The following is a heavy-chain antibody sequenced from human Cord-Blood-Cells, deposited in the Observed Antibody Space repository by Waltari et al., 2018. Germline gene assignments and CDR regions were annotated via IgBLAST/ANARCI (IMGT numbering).Heavy chain of an antibody. V-gene: IGHV4-59*08. D-gene: IGHD3-3*01. CDR1: GGPISSYS. CDR2: IYYSGST. CDR3: ARHEGSYDFWSGYDY. Sequence: QVQLQESGPGLVKPSETLSLTCTVSGGPISSYSWSWLRQPPGKGLEWIGYIYYSGSTNYNPSLKSRVTISVDTSKNQFSLKLSSVTAADTAVYYCARHEGSYDFWSGYDYWGQGTLVTVSS. J-gene: IGHJ4*02.